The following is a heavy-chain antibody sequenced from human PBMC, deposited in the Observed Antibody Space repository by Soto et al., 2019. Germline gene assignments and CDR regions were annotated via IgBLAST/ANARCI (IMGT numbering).Heavy chain of an antibody. J-gene: IGHJ3*02. CDR1: GGSISSSSW. D-gene: IGHD2-15*01. CDR2: IYHGGRT. Sequence: PAETLSLTCAVSGGSISSSSWWSWVRQPPGKGLEWIGEIYHGGRTNYNPSLKSRVTISVDKSKNQFSLRLSSVTAVDTAVYYCARDLGDEDVVFWWAFDIWGQGTMVTVSS. V-gene: IGHV4-4*02. CDR3: ARDLGDEDVVFWWAFDI.